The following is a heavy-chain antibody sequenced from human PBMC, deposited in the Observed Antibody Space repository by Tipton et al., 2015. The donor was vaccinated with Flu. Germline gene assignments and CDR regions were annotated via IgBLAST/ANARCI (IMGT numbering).Heavy chain of an antibody. V-gene: IGHV4-38-2*02. J-gene: IGHJ4*02. CDR2: IYHLGTT. D-gene: IGHD6-25*01. CDR1: GFSITDGSF. Sequence: TLSLTCTVSGFSITDGSFWGWIRQSPGRGLEWIGSIYHLGTTYYNPSLKSRATISVDTSKNQFSLRLTPMTAADTAVYYCVKEGASGWVWVFWGQGAQVTVSS. CDR3: VKEGASGWVWVF.